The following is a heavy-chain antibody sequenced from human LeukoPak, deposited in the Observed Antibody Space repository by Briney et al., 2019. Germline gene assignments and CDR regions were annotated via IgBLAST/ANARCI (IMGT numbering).Heavy chain of an antibody. J-gene: IGHJ5*02. CDR1: GDSVSSNSVT. CDR2: TYYRSTWYN. D-gene: IGHD2-2*01. Sequence: SQTLSLTCAISGDSVSSNSVTWNWIRQSPSGGLEWLGRTYYRSTWYNDYAVSVRGRITVNPDTSKNQFSLHLNSVTPEDTAVYYCARRLTQYDCFDPWGQGILVTVFS. V-gene: IGHV6-1*01. CDR3: ARRLTQYDCFDP.